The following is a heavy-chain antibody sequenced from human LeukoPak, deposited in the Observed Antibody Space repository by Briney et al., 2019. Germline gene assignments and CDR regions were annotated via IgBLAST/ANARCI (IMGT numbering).Heavy chain of an antibody. V-gene: IGHV4-59*01. Sequence: PSETLSLTCTVSGGSISSYYWSWIRQPPGKGLEWIGYIYYSGSTNYNPSLKSRVTISVDTSKNQFSLKLSSVTAADTAVYYCARAPPLYYPGAYYYYYYMDVWGKGTTVTVSS. J-gene: IGHJ6*03. CDR1: GGSISSYY. CDR3: ARAPPLYYPGAYYYYYYMDV. D-gene: IGHD3-10*01. CDR2: IYYSGST.